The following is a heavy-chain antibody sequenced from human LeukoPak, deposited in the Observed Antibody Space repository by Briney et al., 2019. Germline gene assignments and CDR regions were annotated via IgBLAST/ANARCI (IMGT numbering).Heavy chain of an antibody. D-gene: IGHD3-22*01. Sequence: ASVKVSCKASGGTFSSYAISWVRQAPGQGLEWMGRIIPILGIANYAQKFQGRVTITADKSTSTAYMELSSLRSEDTAVYYCARGFPYYYDSSGYPLGYWGQGTLVTVSS. CDR2: IIPILGIA. V-gene: IGHV1-69*04. CDR3: ARGFPYYYDSSGYPLGY. CDR1: GGTFSSYA. J-gene: IGHJ4*02.